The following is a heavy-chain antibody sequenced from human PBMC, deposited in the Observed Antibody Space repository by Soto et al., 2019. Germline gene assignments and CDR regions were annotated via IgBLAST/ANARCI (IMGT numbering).Heavy chain of an antibody. CDR2: IYYRGST. V-gene: IGHV4-59*01. CDR3: ARQLLLPFYYALDV. J-gene: IGHJ6*02. CDR1: GGSISGYY. D-gene: IGHD2-15*01. Sequence: PSETLSLTCTVSGGSISGYYWSWIRQSPGKGLEYIGYIYYRGSTNYNPSLKSRVTMSVDTSRNQFSLKVNSVTAADTAVYYCARQLLLPFYYALDVWGQGTTVTVSS.